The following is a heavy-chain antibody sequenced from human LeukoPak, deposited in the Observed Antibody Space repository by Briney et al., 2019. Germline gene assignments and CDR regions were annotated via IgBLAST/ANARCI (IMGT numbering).Heavy chain of an antibody. CDR1: GYTFTTHT. Sequence: GASVKVSCKASGYTFTTHTIHWVRQAPGQRLEWMGWINTGNGNTEYSQKFQGRVTITRDTSASTAYMELSSLRSEDTAVYYCARDRYYGSRIYNYFDYWGQGTLVTVSS. D-gene: IGHD3-10*01. CDR3: ARDRYYGSRIYNYFDY. J-gene: IGHJ4*02. CDR2: INTGNGNT. V-gene: IGHV1-3*04.